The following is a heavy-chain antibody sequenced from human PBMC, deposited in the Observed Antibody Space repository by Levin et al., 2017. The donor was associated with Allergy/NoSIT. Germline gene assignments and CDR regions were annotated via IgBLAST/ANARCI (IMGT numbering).Heavy chain of an antibody. J-gene: IGHJ6*02. D-gene: IGHD7-27*01. CDR1: GFTFGDYA. Sequence: GGSLRLSCTASGFTFGDYAMSWVRQAPGKGLEWVGFIRSKAYGGTTEYAASVKGRFTISRDDSKSIAYLQMNSLKTEDTAVYYCTRSLGIVLYYYYGMDVWGQGTTVTVSS. V-gene: IGHV3-49*04. CDR2: IRSKAYGGTT. CDR3: TRSLGIVLYYYYGMDV.